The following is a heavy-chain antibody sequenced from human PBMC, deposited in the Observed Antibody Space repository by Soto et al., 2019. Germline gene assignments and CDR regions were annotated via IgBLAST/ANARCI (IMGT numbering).Heavy chain of an antibody. CDR2: INHVGST. J-gene: IGHJ4*02. CDR3: ARGRSYYEVWSGYYSLAAFVDE. V-gene: IGHV4-34*01. D-gene: IGHD3-3*01. CDR1: GESFSAYY. Sequence: SETLSLTCAVYGESFSAYYWSWIRQPPGKGLEWIGEINHVGSTKYNPSLKSRVTISIDTSKSHFSLELSSVTAADTAMYYCARGRSYYEVWSGYYSLAAFVDEWGQGTPVTVSS.